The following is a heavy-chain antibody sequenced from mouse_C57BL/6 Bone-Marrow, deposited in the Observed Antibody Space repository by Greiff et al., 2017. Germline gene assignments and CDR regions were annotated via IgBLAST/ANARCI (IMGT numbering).Heavy chain of an antibody. J-gene: IGHJ4*01. Sequence: EVKLVESVAELVRPGASVKLSCTASGFNIKNTYMHWVKQRPEQGLEWIGRIDPANGNTKYAPKFQGKATITADTSSNTAYLQLSSLTSEDTAIYYCARGSTTVVENYAMDYWGQGTSVTVSS. CDR1: GFNIKNTY. D-gene: IGHD1-1*01. V-gene: IGHV14-3*01. CDR2: IDPANGNT. CDR3: ARGSTTVVENYAMDY.